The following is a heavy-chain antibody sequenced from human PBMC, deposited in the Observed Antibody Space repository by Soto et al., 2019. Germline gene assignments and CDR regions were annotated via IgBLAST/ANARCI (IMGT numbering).Heavy chain of an antibody. Sequence: SATLSLTCPLHGFSIASRSYYCAWNRQPPGKGLEWIGSIYYSGSTYYNPSLKSRVTISVDTSKNQFSLKLSSVTAADTAVYYCASPTEIDYYYYGMDVWGQGTTVS. V-gene: IGHV4-39*01. CDR2: IYYSGST. J-gene: IGHJ6*02. D-gene: IGHD1-26*01. CDR3: ASPTEIDYYYYGMDV. CDR1: GFSIASRSYY.